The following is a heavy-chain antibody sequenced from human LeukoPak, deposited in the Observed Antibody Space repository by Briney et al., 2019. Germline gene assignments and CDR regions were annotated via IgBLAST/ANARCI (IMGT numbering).Heavy chain of an antibody. V-gene: IGHV3-30*02. Sequence: GVSLRLSCAASGFTFSSYGMHWVRQAPGKGLEWVAFIRYDGSNKYYADSVKGRFTVSRDDSKNTLYLQMNSLRGDDTAVYYCAKDGTSYYYIYYWGQGTLVTVSS. D-gene: IGHD2/OR15-2a*01. CDR3: AKDGTSYYYIYY. CDR1: GFTFSSYG. CDR2: IRYDGSNK. J-gene: IGHJ4*02.